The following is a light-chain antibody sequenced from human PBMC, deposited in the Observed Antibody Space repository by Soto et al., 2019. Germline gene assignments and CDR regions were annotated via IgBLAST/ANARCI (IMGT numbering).Light chain of an antibody. CDR3: AAWDDTLKRYV. CDR1: NSNIASNT. Sequence: QSVLTQPPSASETPGQTVSISCSGSNSNIASNTVNWYQHLPGTAPKLLIYYNNQRPSGVPDRFSGSKSGTSASLAISGLQSEAESDYYCAAWDDTLKRYVFGTGTKLTVL. V-gene: IGLV1-44*01. J-gene: IGLJ1*01. CDR2: YNN.